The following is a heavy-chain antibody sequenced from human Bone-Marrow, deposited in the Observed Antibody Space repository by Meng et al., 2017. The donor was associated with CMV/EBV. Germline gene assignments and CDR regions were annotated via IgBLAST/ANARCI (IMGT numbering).Heavy chain of an antibody. CDR3: ARGVRGSGSYSFDH. CDR1: LFIFTTYG. J-gene: IGHJ4*02. V-gene: IGHV1-18*01. Sequence: SLFIFTTYGISWVRQVPGKGLEWMGWISAKNGNTNYAQSLQDRVTMTTDTSTTTVYMELRSLRSDDTAMYYCARGVRGSGSYSFDHWGQGTLVTVSS. CDR2: ISAKNGNT. D-gene: IGHD3-10*01.